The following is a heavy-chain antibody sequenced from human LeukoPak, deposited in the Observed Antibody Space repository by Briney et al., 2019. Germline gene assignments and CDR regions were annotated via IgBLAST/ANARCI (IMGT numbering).Heavy chain of an antibody. Sequence: PSETLSLTCTVSGGSISSYYWSWIRQPPRKGLEWIGYIYYSGSTNYNPSLKSRVTISVDTSKNQFSLKLSSVTAADTAVYYCARHGGYSSGWDFDYWGQGTLVTVSS. CDR1: GGSISSYY. CDR2: IYYSGST. CDR3: ARHGGYSSGWDFDY. V-gene: IGHV4-59*08. D-gene: IGHD6-19*01. J-gene: IGHJ4*02.